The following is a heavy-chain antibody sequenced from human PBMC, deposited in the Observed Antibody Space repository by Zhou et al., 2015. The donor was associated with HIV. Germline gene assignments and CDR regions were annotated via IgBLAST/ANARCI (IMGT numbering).Heavy chain of an antibody. Sequence: QLHLLQSGAEVKKPGSSVTVSCEASGDILPRHGVSWVRQAPGQGLEWMGVVIPSLGAANYAPHFQGRVAIAADTSNVHAATPKIIVSLTLRNLRPEDTAVYYCARGSTLSDYYYYGMDVWGQGTTVTVSS. CDR1: GDILPRHG. J-gene: IGHJ6*02. CDR3: ARGSTLSDYYYYGMDV. V-gene: IGHV1-69*06. D-gene: IGHD2/OR15-2a*01. CDR2: VIPSLGAA.